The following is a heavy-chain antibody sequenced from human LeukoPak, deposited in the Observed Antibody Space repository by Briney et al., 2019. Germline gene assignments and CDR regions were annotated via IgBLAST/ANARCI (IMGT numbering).Heavy chain of an antibody. CDR3: ARGGSYLSAFDI. CDR1: GFTFSSHA. V-gene: IGHV3-30*14. CDR2: ISFDGSNK. Sequence: GRSLRLSCAASGFTFSSHAMNWVRQAPGKGLEWVAVISFDGSNKYYADSVKGRFTISRDNSKNTLYLQMNSLRAEDTAVYYCARGGSYLSAFDIWGQGTMVTVSS. J-gene: IGHJ3*02. D-gene: IGHD1-26*01.